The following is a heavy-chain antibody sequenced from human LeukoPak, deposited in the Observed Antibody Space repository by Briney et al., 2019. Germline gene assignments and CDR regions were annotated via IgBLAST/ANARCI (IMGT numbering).Heavy chain of an antibody. V-gene: IGHV3-7*01. CDR1: GFTFSDYW. CDR3: ARDTSPYTGTIWSDAFDI. Sequence: PGGSLRLSCAVSGFTFSDYWMTWVRQAPGKGLEWVANIKQDGSEKNYVDSVKGRFTISRDNAKNSVYLQMHSLRGEDTAVYYCARDTSPYTGTIWSDAFDIWGQGTMVTVSS. CDR2: IKQDGSEK. D-gene: IGHD2-2*01. J-gene: IGHJ3*02.